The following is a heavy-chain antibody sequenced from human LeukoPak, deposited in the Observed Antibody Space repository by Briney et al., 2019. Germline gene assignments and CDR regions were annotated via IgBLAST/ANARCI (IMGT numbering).Heavy chain of an antibody. Sequence: ASVKVSCKASGYTFTSYAMNWVRQAPGQGLEWMGWINTNTGNPTYAQGFTGRFVFSLDTSVSTAYLQISSLKAEDTAVYYCATPDGHSSSWYSTFYGMDVWGQGPRSPSP. CDR3: ATPDGHSSSWYSTFYGMDV. CDR1: GYTFTSYA. V-gene: IGHV7-4-1*02. CDR2: INTNTGNP. D-gene: IGHD6-13*01. J-gene: IGHJ6*02.